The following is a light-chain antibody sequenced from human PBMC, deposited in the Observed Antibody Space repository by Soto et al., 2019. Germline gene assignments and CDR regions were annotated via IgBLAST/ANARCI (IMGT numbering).Light chain of an antibody. J-gene: IGKJ5*01. Sequence: EVILTQSLDIMSLSGGESATLPCRASQTVSSNYLAWCQQRPGQAPRLLIYGASTRAAGIPDRFSGSGSGTDFTLTITRLEPEDSAVYFCQQYTGPPTTFGQGTRPAI. CDR3: QQYTGPPTT. CDR1: QTVSSNY. V-gene: IGKV3-20*01. CDR2: GAS.